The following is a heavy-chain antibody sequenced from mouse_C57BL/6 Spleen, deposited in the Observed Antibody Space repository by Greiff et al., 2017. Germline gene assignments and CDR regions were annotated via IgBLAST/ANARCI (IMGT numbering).Heavy chain of an antibody. V-gene: IGHV2-2*01. CDR1: GFSLTSYG. J-gene: IGHJ3*01. CDR2: IWSGGST. CDR3: ARQDGYYTWFAY. D-gene: IGHD2-3*01. Sequence: VQRVESGPGLVQPSQSLSITCTVSGFSLTSYGVHWVRQSPGKGLEWLGVIWSGGSTDYNAAFISRLSISKDNSKSQVFFKMNSLQADDTAIYYCARQDGYYTWFAYWGQGTLVTVSA.